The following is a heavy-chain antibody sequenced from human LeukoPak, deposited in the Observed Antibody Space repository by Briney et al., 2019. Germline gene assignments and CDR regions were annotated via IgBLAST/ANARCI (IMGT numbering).Heavy chain of an antibody. V-gene: IGHV5-51*01. J-gene: IGHJ4*02. CDR1: GYSFTSYW. D-gene: IGHD5-18*01. CDR3: AIPRGEGIQLWLPEFDY. CDR2: IYPGDSDT. Sequence: GESLKISCKGSGYSFTSYWIGWVRQMPGKGLEWMGIIYPGDSDTTYSPSFQGQTTISADMSISTAYLQWSSLKASDTAMYYCAIPRGEGIQLWLPEFDYWGQGTLVTVS.